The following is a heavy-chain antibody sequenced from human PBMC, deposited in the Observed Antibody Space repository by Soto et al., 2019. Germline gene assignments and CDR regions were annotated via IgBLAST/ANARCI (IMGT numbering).Heavy chain of an antibody. D-gene: IGHD6-19*01. CDR2: IYHSGSI. CDR3: ARDRRGYSSGWQVDY. V-gene: IGHV4-4*02. CDR1: GGSISSSNW. Sequence: SETXSLTCAVSGGSISSSNWWSWVRQPPGKGLEWIGEIYHSGSINYNPSLKSRVTISVDKSKNQFSLKLSSVTAADTAVYYCARDRRGYSSGWQVDYWGQGTLVTVSS. J-gene: IGHJ4*02.